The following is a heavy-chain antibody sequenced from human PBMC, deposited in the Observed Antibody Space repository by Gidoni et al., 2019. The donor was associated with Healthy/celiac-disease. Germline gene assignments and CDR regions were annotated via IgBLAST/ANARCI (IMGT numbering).Heavy chain of an antibody. J-gene: IGHJ3*02. CDR1: GFTFSSYR. Sequence: EVQLVESGGGLVKPGGSLRLSCAASGFTFSSYRMTWVRQAPGQGLECVSSISSSSSYIYYADSVKGRFTISRDNAKNSLYLQMNSLRAEDTAVYYCARDEGRDIVVVPAAIGSDAFDIWGQGTMVTVSS. V-gene: IGHV3-21*01. CDR3: ARDEGRDIVVVPAAIGSDAFDI. CDR2: ISSSSSYI. D-gene: IGHD2-2*01.